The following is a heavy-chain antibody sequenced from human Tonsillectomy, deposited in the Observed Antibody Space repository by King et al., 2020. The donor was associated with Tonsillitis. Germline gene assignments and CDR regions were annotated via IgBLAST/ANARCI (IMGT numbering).Heavy chain of an antibody. CDR2: IWYDGSNK. Sequence: QLVQSGGGVVQPGRSLRLSCAASGFTFSSYGMHWVRQAPGKGLEWVAVIWYDGSNKYYADSVKGRFTISRDNSKNTLYLQMNSLRAEDTAVYYCAGAYYDFWSGYFDPWGQGTLVTVSS. J-gene: IGHJ5*02. CDR3: AGAYYDFWSGYFDP. D-gene: IGHD3-3*01. V-gene: IGHV3-33*08. CDR1: GFTFSSYG.